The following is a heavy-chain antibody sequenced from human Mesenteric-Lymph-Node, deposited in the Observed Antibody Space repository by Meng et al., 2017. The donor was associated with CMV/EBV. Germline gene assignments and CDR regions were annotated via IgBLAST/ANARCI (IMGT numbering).Heavy chain of an antibody. CDR3: ARGLSRAAMVRGRFDY. CDR2: INHSGST. CDR1: GGSFSGYY. Sequence: YGGSFSGYYGSWIRQPPGKGLEWIGEINHSGSTNYNPSLKSRVTISVDTSKNQFSLKLSSVTAADTAVYYCARGLSRAAMVRGRFDYWGQGTLVTVSS. D-gene: IGHD5-18*01. V-gene: IGHV4-34*01. J-gene: IGHJ4*02.